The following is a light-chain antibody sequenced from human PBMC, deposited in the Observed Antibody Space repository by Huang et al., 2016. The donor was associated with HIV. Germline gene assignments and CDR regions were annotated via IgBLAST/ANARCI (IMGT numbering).Light chain of an antibody. CDR1: QTITTY. J-gene: IGKJ4*01. Sequence: DIQLTQSPSSLSASVGDRVAITCRASQTITTYLSWYQHKPVKAPKLLVFATSSLQTGVPSRFSGSGSGTDFTLTINSLQPEDFATYYCQHSYSNPRLTFGGGTKVEI. CDR2: ATS. CDR3: QHSYSNPRLT. V-gene: IGKV1-39*01.